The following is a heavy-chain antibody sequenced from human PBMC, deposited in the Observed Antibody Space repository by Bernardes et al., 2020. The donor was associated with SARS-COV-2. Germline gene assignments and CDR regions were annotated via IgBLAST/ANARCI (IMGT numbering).Heavy chain of an antibody. V-gene: IGHV3-30-3*01. CDR2: ISYDGAQE. CDR1: GFKFRGSP. CDR3: ARPLLTRYFDS. Sequence: GGSLRLSCAASGFKFRGSPMHWIRQAPGKGLEWVAVISYDGAQEDYAESVRGRFTISRDNSNSTLFLEMNNLRPDDTAVYFCARPLLTRYFDSWGQGIMVAVSS. D-gene: IGHD3-9*01. J-gene: IGHJ4*02.